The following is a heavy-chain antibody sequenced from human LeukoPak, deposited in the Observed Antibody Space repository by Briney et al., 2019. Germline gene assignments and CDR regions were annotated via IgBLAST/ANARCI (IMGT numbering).Heavy chain of an antibody. V-gene: IGHV3-7*01. D-gene: IGHD4-17*01. CDR1: GFTFSSYW. CDR2: IKQDGSEK. J-gene: IGHJ5*02. CDR3: ARAPGEGWLDP. Sequence: GGSLRLSCAASGFTFSSYWMSWVRQAPGKGLEWVASIKQDGSEKYYVDSVKGRFTISRDNAKNSLYLQMNSLRAEDTALYYCARAPGEGWLDPWGQGTLVTVSS.